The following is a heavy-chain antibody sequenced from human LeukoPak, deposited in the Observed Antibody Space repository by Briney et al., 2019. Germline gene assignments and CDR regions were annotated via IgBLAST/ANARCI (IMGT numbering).Heavy chain of an antibody. V-gene: IGHV3-30*02. CDR3: SRDTTGHDDY. CDR2: IWYDGNNK. D-gene: IGHD1-14*01. J-gene: IGHJ4*02. CDR1: GFTFPSYG. Sequence: GGSLRLSCTASGFTFPSYGMHWVRQAPGKGLEWVAFIWYDGNNKYYADSVEGRFTISRDNVKNTLYLQMNSLRAEDTAVYYCSRDTTGHDDYWGQGTLVTVSS.